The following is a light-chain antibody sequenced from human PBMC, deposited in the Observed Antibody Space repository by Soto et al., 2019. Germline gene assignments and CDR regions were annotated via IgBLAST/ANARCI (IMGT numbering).Light chain of an antibody. CDR2: AAS. CDR3: QQSYSTPIT. CDR1: QSISSY. Sequence: DIQMTQSPSSLSASVGDRVTITFRASQSISSYLNWYQQKPGKAPKLLIYAASSLQSGVPSRFSGSGSGTDFTLTISSLQPEDFATYYCQQSYSTPITFAQRTRLEVK. V-gene: IGKV1-39*01. J-gene: IGKJ5*01.